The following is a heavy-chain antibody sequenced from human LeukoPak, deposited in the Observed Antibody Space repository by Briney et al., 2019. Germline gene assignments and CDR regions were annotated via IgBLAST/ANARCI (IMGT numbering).Heavy chain of an antibody. D-gene: IGHD4-11*01. J-gene: IGHJ4*02. CDR3: AKSGNTVTVAY. CDR1: GFTLSSYA. V-gene: IGHV3-23*01. CDR2: IRDSGGRT. Sequence: GGSLRLSCAASGFTLSSYAVSWVRQTPGKGLESVSTIRDSGGRTYYADSVEGRVTISRDNSTNTLYLQMNSLRAGVTAIYYCAKSGNTVTVAYSGQLTLVSVSS.